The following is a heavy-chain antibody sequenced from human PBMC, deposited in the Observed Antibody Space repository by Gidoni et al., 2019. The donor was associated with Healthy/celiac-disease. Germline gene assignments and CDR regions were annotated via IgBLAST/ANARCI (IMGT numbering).Heavy chain of an antibody. CDR3: ARDLGYDILTGPQYYFDY. V-gene: IGHV3-7*01. D-gene: IGHD3-9*01. CDR2: IKQDGSEK. J-gene: IGHJ4*02. CDR1: GFTFSSYW. Sequence: EVQLVESGGGLVQPGGSMRLSCAASGFTFSSYWRSWVRQAPGKGLEWVANIKQDGSEKYYVDSVKGRFTISRDNAKNSLYLQMNSLRAEDTAVYYCARDLGYDILTGPQYYFDYWGQGTLVTVSS.